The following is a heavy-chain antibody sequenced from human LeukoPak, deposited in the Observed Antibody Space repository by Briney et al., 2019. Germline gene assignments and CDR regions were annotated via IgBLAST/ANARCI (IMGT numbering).Heavy chain of an antibody. Sequence: SETLSLTCAVYGGSFSGYYWSWIRQPPGNGLEWIGEINHSGSTNYNPSLKSRVTISVDTSKNQFSLKLSSVTAADTAVYYCARGYEYSISSVNWFDPWGQGTLVTVSS. J-gene: IGHJ5*02. CDR3: ARGYEYSISSVNWFDP. V-gene: IGHV4-34*01. D-gene: IGHD6-6*01. CDR2: INHSGST. CDR1: GGSFSGYY.